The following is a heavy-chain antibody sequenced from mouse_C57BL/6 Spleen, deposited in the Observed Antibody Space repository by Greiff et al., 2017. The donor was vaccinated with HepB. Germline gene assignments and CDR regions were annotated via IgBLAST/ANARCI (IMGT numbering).Heavy chain of an antibody. Sequence: EVQLVESGPGLVKPSQSLSLTCSVTGYSITSGYYWNWIRQFPGNKLEWMGYISYDGSNNYNPSLKNRISITRDTSKNQFFLKLNSVTTEDTATYYCARDRYYGSSRWYFDVWGTGTTVTVSS. CDR2: ISYDGSN. J-gene: IGHJ1*03. D-gene: IGHD1-1*01. CDR1: GYSITSGYY. CDR3: ARDRYYGSSRWYFDV. V-gene: IGHV3-6*01.